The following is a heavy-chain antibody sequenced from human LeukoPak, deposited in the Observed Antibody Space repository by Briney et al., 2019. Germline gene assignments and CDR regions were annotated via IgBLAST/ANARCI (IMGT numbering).Heavy chain of an antibody. CDR2: IKSRVSGRTT. CDR1: GFTFTNAW. CDR3: TSDLPGGYSNYFDD. D-gene: IGHD4-23*01. J-gene: IGHJ4*02. V-gene: IGHV3-15*01. Sequence: GGSLRLSCAASGFTFTNAWMSWVRQAPGKGLEWVGRIKSRVSGRTTDYAAPVKGRFTISRDDSKNTLHLQMDSLRTEDTAVYYCTSDLPGGYSNYFDDWGQGTLVTVSS.